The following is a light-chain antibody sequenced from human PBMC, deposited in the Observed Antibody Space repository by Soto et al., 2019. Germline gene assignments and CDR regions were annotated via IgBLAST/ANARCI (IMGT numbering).Light chain of an antibody. Sequence: EIVLTQSPHTLSLSPGERATLSCRASQSVSNNYLAWYQQKPGQTPRLLIHGASSRPTGIPDTFSGSGSGTDFTLTISRLEPEDFAVYYCQHYGSYNTFGGGTKVEI. J-gene: IGKJ4*01. V-gene: IGKV3-20*01. CDR1: QSVSNNY. CDR2: GAS. CDR3: QHYGSYNT.